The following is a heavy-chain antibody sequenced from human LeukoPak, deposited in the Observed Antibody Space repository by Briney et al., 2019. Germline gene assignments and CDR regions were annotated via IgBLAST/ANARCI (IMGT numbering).Heavy chain of an antibody. CDR1: GFIFRNYW. J-gene: IGHJ4*02. Sequence: PGGSLRLSCVASGFIFRNYWMSWGRQAPGKGLEWVANINHDGGDKNYVDSVKGRFTISRDNAKSSLYLQMNSLRVEDTAVYDCAITGGPTVTAFDLWGQGILVTVSS. CDR3: AITGGPTVTAFDL. V-gene: IGHV3-7*02. CDR2: INHDGGDK. D-gene: IGHD4-17*01.